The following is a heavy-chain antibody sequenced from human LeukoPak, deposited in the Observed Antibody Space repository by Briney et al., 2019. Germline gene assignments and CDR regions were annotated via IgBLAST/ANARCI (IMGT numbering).Heavy chain of an antibody. Sequence: GMSLGLSCAASGFTFSSYGMHWVRQAPGKGLEWVAVISYDGSNKYYADSVKGRFTISRDNSKNTLYLQMNSLRAEDTAVYYCAKDFIAARPLDAFDIWGQGTMVTVSS. J-gene: IGHJ3*02. D-gene: IGHD6-6*01. V-gene: IGHV3-30*18. CDR2: ISYDGSNK. CDR1: GFTFSSYG. CDR3: AKDFIAARPLDAFDI.